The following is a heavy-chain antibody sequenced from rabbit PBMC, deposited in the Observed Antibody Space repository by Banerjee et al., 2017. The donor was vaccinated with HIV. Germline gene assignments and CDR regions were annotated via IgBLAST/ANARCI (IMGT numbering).Heavy chain of an antibody. D-gene: IGHD8-1*01. CDR2: IAGSSSDFT. Sequence: QSLEESGGDLVNLGASLKLTCTASGFSLSSSDYMSWVGQAPGKGLEWISCIAGSSSDFTYSASWAKGRFTISKTSSTTVTLQMTSLTAADTATYFCARDTGSSFSSYGMDLWGPGTLVTVS. J-gene: IGHJ6*01. CDR3: ARDTGSSFSSYGMDL. V-gene: IGHV1S40*01. CDR1: GFSLSSSDY.